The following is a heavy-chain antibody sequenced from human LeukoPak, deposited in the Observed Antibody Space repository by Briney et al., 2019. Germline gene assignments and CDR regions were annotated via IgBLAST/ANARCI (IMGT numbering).Heavy chain of an antibody. D-gene: IGHD3-22*01. Sequence: GGSLRLSCAASGFTFRSYAMTWVRQAPGKGLEWVSVISGSGGSTHYADSVKGRFTISRDNSKNTLYLQMNSLRDEDTAVYYCASQYYYDSSGWVKHAFDIWGQGTMVTVSS. V-gene: IGHV3-23*01. CDR2: ISGSGGST. CDR1: GFTFRSYA. CDR3: ASQYYYDSSGWVKHAFDI. J-gene: IGHJ3*02.